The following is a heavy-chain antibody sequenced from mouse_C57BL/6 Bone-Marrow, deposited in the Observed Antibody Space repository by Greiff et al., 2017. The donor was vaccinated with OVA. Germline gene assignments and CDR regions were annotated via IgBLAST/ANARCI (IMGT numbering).Heavy chain of an antibody. CDR1: GYTFTSYW. V-gene: IGHV1-52*01. Sequence: QVQLQQPGAELVRPGSSVKLSCTASGYTFTSYWMHWVKQRPIQGLEWIGNIDPSDSETHYNQKFKDKGTLTVDKSSSTDYMQLSSLTSEDSAVYYCARSYLAYYSNYEGFAYWGQGTLVTVSA. D-gene: IGHD2-5*01. CDR3: ARSYLAYYSNYEGFAY. J-gene: IGHJ3*01. CDR2: IDPSDSET.